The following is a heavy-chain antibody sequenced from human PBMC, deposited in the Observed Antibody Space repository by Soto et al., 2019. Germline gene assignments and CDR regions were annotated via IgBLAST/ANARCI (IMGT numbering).Heavy chain of an antibody. CDR1: GGYFNDNY. Sequence: QVQLQQWGAGLLTPSETLSLSCAVYGGYFNDNYYTWFRQPPGKGLEWIGEISRSGTTKYIPSLKSRASISFDTSKTQVYLKVTSVTAADTAVYYCATSLWFGTQVELWGQGALVTVSS. CDR2: ISRSGTT. J-gene: IGHJ5*02. CDR3: ATSLWFGTQVEL. V-gene: IGHV4-34*01. D-gene: IGHD3-10*01.